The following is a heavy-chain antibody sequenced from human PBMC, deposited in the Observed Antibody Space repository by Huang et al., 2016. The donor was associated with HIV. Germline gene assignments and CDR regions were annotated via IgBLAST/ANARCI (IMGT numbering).Heavy chain of an antibody. J-gene: IGHJ6*03. V-gene: IGHV3-30*02. CDR1: GFTFSSYG. D-gene: IGHD1-26*01. CDR2: IRKYGSNK. Sequence: QVRLVESGGGVVQSGGSLRLYCSSSGFTFSSYGMHWVRQAPGKGLELVAFIRKYGSNKYYADSVKGRFTISRDNSKNTLYIQMNSLTTEDTALYYCARGSTSWTDYYYYYMDVWGKGTTVTVSS. CDR3: ARGSTSWTDYYYYYMDV.